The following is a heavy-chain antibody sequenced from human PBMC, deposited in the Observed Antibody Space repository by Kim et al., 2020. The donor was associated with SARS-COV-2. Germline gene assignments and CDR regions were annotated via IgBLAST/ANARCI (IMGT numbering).Heavy chain of an antibody. CDR3: ARVDSSGWYGAYYYGVDV. Sequence: LKSRVTISGDKSKNQFSLKLTSMTAADTAVYYCARVDSSGWYGAYYYGVDVWGQGTTVTVSS. J-gene: IGHJ6*02. V-gene: IGHV4-4*02. D-gene: IGHD6-19*01.